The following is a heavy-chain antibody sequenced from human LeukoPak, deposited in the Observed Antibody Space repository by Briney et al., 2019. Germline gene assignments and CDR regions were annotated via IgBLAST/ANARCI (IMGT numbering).Heavy chain of an antibody. CDR1: GGSISSGDYY. D-gene: IGHD6-6*01. CDR3: ARHLAGGQLDYYYYYMDV. J-gene: IGHJ6*03. V-gene: IGHV4-30-4*01. CDR2: IYYSGST. Sequence: PSQTLSLTCCVSGGSISSGDYYWSWIRQPPGKGLEWIGYIYYSGSTYYNPSLKSRVTISVDTSKNQFSLKLSSVTAADTAVYYCARHLAGGQLDYYYYYMDVWGKGTTVTVSS.